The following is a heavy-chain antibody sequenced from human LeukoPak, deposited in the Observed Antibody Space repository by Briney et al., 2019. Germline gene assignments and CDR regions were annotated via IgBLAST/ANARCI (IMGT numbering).Heavy chain of an antibody. D-gene: IGHD4-23*01. CDR1: RFTFSSYA. J-gene: IGHJ4*02. Sequence: PGGSLRLSCAASRFTFSSYAMSWVRQAPGKGLEWVSAISGSGGSTYYADSVKGRFTISRDNSKNTLYLQMNSLRAEDTAVYYCAKIQASFYGGKARNYFDYWGQGTLVTVSS. CDR2: ISGSGGST. CDR3: AKIQASFYGGKARNYFDY. V-gene: IGHV3-23*01.